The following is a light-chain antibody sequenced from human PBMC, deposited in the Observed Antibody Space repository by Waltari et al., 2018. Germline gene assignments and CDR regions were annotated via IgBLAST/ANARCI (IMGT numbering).Light chain of an antibody. CDR1: QSISKY. J-gene: IGKJ2*01. V-gene: IGKV1-39*02. CDR2: GAS. CDR3: QEYFSAPYT. Sequence: DIQMTQSPSSLSASVGDRVPITCRASQSISKYLNWYKQKPGKAPKLLIYGASSLQSGVPPRFSGSGSGTEFTLTISSLQAEDVAVYYCQEYFSAPYTFGQGTKLEI.